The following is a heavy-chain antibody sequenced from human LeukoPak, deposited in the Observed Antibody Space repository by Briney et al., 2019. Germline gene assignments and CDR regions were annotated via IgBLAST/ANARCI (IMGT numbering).Heavy chain of an antibody. D-gene: IGHD5-18*01. V-gene: IGHV1-2*02. CDR2: INPNSGGT. Sequence: ASVKVSCKASGYTFTGYYMHWVRQAPGQGLEWTGWINPNSGGTNYAQKFQGRVTMTRDTSISTAYMELSRLRSDDTAVYYCARDSDTAMANFDYWGQGTLVTVSS. CDR1: GYTFTGYY. J-gene: IGHJ4*02. CDR3: ARDSDTAMANFDY.